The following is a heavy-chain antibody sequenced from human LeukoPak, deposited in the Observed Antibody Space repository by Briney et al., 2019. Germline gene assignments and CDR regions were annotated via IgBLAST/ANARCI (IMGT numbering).Heavy chain of an antibody. CDR3: ARTRPVVPFDY. J-gene: IGHJ4*02. Sequence: GGSLRLSCAASGFTFSSYEMNWVRQAPGKGLEWVSYISSSASTIYYADSVKGRFTISRDNAKNSVYLQMNSLRAEDTAVYYCARTRPVVPFDYWGQGTLVTVPS. D-gene: IGHD4-23*01. CDR1: GFTFSSYE. V-gene: IGHV3-48*03. CDR2: ISSSASTI.